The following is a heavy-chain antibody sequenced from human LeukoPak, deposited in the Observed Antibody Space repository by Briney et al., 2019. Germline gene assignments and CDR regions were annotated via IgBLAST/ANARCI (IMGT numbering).Heavy chain of an antibody. J-gene: IGHJ4*02. V-gene: IGHV3-7*01. CDR2: IKQDGSAE. CDR3: ARDLFDY. Sequence: GGSLRLSCAASGFTISNYWMSWVRQAPGKGLEWVATIKQDGSAEFYVDSVKGRFTISRDSAKNSLYLQMNSLRDDDTAVYYCARDLFDYWGQGTLVTVSS. CDR1: GFTISNYW.